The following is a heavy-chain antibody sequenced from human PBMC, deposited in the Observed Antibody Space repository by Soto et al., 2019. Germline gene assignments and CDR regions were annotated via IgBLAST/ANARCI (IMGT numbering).Heavy chain of an antibody. CDR1: GFSFNNYA. D-gene: IGHD4-17*01. V-gene: IGHV3-23*01. Sequence: EVQLLESGGALVRPGGSLRLSCAASGFSFNNYALSWVRQAPGKGLEWVATFSAGGRAYYAASVQGRFTIARDSSKDTVHLQISDLRPEDTAVYYCAKESLPEHYGDTLFDYWGQVTRVTVSS. CDR3: AKESLPEHYGDTLFDY. CDR2: FSAGGRA. J-gene: IGHJ4*02.